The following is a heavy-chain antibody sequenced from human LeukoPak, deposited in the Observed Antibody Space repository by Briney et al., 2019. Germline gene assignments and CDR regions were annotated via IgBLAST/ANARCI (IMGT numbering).Heavy chain of an antibody. V-gene: IGHV3-66*01. Sequence: PGGSLRLSCAASGFTVSSNYMSWVRQAPGKGLEWVSVTYSGGSTYYADSVKGRFTISRDNSKNTLYLQMNSLRAEDTAVYYCARDAGSGYVDYWGQGTLVTVSS. J-gene: IGHJ4*02. CDR2: TYSGGST. CDR1: GFTVSSNY. D-gene: IGHD3-22*01. CDR3: ARDAGSGYVDY.